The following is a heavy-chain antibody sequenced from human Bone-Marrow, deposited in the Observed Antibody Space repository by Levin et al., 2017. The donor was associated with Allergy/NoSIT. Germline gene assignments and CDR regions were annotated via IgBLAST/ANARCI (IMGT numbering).Heavy chain of an antibody. CDR2: ISRSGDST. D-gene: IGHD6-13*01. CDR1: GFTFSSYA. V-gene: IGHV3-23*01. Sequence: GESLKISCEASGFTFSSYAMSWVRQAPGKGLEWVSAISRSGDSTYYADSVKGRFTISRDDSKKTVYLQINSLRGEDTAVYYCAKDKDGSSWFSYYHFGMDVWGQGTTVTVSS. CDR3: AKDKDGSSWFSYYHFGMDV. J-gene: IGHJ6*02.